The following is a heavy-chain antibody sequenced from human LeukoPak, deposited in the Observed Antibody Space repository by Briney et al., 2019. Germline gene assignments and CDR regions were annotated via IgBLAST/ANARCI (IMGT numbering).Heavy chain of an antibody. Sequence: GGSLRLSCAASGFTFSSYSMRWVRQAPGKGLEWVSAISSSGGSTYYADSVKGRFTISRDNSKNTLYLQMNSLRAEDTAVYYCAKDLKVYGGTHDAFDIWGQGTMVTVSS. J-gene: IGHJ3*02. D-gene: IGHD4-23*01. CDR1: GFTFSSYS. CDR2: ISSSGGST. V-gene: IGHV3-23*01. CDR3: AKDLKVYGGTHDAFDI.